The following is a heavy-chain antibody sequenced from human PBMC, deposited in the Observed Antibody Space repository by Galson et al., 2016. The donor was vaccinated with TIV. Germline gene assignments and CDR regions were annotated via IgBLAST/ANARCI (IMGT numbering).Heavy chain of an antibody. CDR2: ISFDGSDT. CDR3: AKEVKRRLHY. Sequence: CADTGFTFSHYPMHWVRQAPGKGLEWVAVISFDGSDTYYADSVKGRFTISRDNSRNTLYLQMNSLRAQDTGVYYCAKEVKRRLHYWGQGALVTVSS. J-gene: IGHJ4*02. V-gene: IGHV3-30-3*01. CDR1: GFTFSHYP. D-gene: IGHD1-1*01.